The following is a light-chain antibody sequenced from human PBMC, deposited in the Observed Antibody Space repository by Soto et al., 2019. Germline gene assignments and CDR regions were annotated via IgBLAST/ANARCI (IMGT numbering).Light chain of an antibody. CDR3: NSFRSSSNPYYV. Sequence: QSALTQPASVSGSPGQSITISCTGTSSDVGGYNYVSWYQHHPGKAPKLMIYDVNNRPSGVSNRFSGSKSGNTASLTISGLQAEDDADYYCNSFRSSSNPYYVFGTGTKVTVL. J-gene: IGLJ1*01. V-gene: IGLV2-14*03. CDR1: SSDVGGYNY. CDR2: DVN.